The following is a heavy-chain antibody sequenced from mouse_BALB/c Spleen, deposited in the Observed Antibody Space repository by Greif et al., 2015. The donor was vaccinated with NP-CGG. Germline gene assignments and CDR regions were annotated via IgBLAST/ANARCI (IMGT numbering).Heavy chain of an antibody. V-gene: IGHV1-7*01. CDR2: INPSTGYT. Sequence: VQLQQSGAELAKPGASVKMSCKASGYTFTSYWMHWVKQRPGQGLEWIGYINPSTGYTEYSQKFKDKATLTADKSSSTAYMQLSSLTSEDSAVYYCARRGDYDGFDYWGQGTTLTVSS. D-gene: IGHD2-4*01. CDR1: GYTFTSYW. CDR3: ARRGDYDGFDY. J-gene: IGHJ2*01.